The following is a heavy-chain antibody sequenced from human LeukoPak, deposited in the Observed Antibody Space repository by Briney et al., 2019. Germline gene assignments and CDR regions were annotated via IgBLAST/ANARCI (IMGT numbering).Heavy chain of an antibody. J-gene: IGHJ4*02. Sequence: ASVKVSRKASGGTFSSYAISWVRQAPGQGLEWMGGIIPIFGTANYAQKFQGRVTITADESTSTAYMELSSLRSEDTAVYYCAREVSVGLFDYWGQGTLVTVSS. CDR3: AREVSVGLFDY. V-gene: IGHV1-69*13. CDR2: IIPIFGTA. CDR1: GGTFSSYA. D-gene: IGHD1-26*01.